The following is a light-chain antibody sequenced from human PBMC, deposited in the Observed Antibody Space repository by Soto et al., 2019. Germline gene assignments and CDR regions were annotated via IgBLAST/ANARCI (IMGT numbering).Light chain of an antibody. CDR2: AAS. J-gene: IGKJ2*01. CDR1: QSISSY. Sequence: DIQMTQSPSSLSASVGDRVTITCRASQSISSYLNWYQQKPGKAPKLLIYAASSLQSGVPSRFSGSGSGTDFPLTISSLQPEDFATYYCQQGYSTPPYTFGQGTKLEIK. V-gene: IGKV1-39*01. CDR3: QQGYSTPPYT.